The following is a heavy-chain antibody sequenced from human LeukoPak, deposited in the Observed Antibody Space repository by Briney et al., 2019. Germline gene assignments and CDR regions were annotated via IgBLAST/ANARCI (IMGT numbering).Heavy chain of an antibody. J-gene: IGHJ4*02. CDR1: GFNFDDYA. Sequence: GGSLRLSCAASGFNFDDYAMHWVRQAPGKGLEWVSLITGDAISISYADSVKGRFTISRDNTKNSLFLEMNSLRHEDTALYYCAKDLGDSSGWGHFDSWGQGTLVTVSS. CDR2: ITGDAISI. V-gene: IGHV3-43*02. CDR3: AKDLGDSSGWGHFDS. D-gene: IGHD6-19*01.